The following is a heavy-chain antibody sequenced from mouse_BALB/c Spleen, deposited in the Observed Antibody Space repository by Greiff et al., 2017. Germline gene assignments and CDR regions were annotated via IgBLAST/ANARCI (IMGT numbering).Heavy chain of an antibody. CDR2: ILPGSGST. D-gene: IGHD2-4*01. CDR3: ARWNDYDY. J-gene: IGHJ2*01. Sequence: QVQLQQSGAELVRPGVSVKISCKATGYTFSSYWIEWVKQRPGHGLEWIGEILPGSGSTNYNEKFKGKATFTADTSSNTAYMQLSSLTSEDSAVYYCARWNDYDYWGQGTTLTVSS. CDR1: GYTFSSYW. V-gene: IGHV1-9*01.